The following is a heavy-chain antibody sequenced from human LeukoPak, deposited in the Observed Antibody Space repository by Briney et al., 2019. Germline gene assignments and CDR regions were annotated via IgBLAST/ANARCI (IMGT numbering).Heavy chain of an antibody. CDR1: GFTFSSYG. V-gene: IGHV3-33*01. CDR3: ARDLYNWNDGGYFDY. J-gene: IGHJ4*02. D-gene: IGHD1-1*01. Sequence: GGSLRLTCAASGFTFSSYGMHWVRQAPGKGLEWVAVIWYDGSNKYYADSVKGRFTISRDNSKNSLYLQMNSLRAEDTAVYYCARDLYNWNDGGYFDYWGQGTLVTVSS. CDR2: IWYDGSNK.